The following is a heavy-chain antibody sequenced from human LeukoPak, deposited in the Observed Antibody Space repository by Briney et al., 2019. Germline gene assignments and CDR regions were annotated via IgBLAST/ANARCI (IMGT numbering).Heavy chain of an antibody. CDR2: ISGSGGST. J-gene: IGHJ5*02. D-gene: IGHD3-3*01. V-gene: IGHV3-23*01. Sequence: GSLRLSCAASGFTFSSYAMSWVRQAPGKGLEWVSAISGSGGSTYYADSVKGRFTISRDNSKNTLYLQMNSLRAEDTAVYYCAKGDYDFWSGYYYSWFDPWGQGTLVTVSS. CDR3: AKGDYDFWSGYYYSWFDP. CDR1: GFTFSSYA.